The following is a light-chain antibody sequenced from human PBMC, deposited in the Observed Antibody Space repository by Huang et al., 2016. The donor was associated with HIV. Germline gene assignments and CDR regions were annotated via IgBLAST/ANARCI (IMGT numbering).Light chain of an antibody. J-gene: IGKJ4*01. V-gene: IGKV1D-13*01. CDR3: QQFDNFLLT. CDR2: DAS. Sequence: AIQLTQSPSSLSASVGDRVTITCRASQDISSALAWYQQKPGKAPKLLIYDASTLERGVPSRFSGSGSGTDFTLTISSLQPEDFATYYCQQFDNFLLTFGGGTKVEIE. CDR1: QDISSA.